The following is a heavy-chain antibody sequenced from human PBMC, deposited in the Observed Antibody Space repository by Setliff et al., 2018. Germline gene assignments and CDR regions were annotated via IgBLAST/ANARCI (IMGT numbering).Heavy chain of an antibody. CDR1: GFTVSSSF. Sequence: PGGSLRLSCAASGFTVSSSFMAWVRQAPGKGLEWLSKISGDGNTVYYADSVRGRFTISRDNAKNSLYLQMNSLRAEDSAVYYCARDGVFYAMDFWGQGTTVTVSS. CDR2: ISGDGNTV. V-gene: IGHV3-11*04. D-gene: IGHD3-10*01. J-gene: IGHJ6*02. CDR3: ARDGVFYAMDF.